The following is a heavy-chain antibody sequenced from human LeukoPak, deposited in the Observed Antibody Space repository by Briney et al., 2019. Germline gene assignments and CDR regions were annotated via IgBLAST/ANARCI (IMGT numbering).Heavy chain of an antibody. CDR3: ARQGYSYGGYYYYYYMDV. CDR2: IYTSGST. CDR1: GGSISSYY. D-gene: IGHD5-18*01. J-gene: IGHJ6*03. V-gene: IGHV4-4*09. Sequence: SETLSLTCTVSGGSISSYYWSWIRQPPGKGLEWIGYIYTSGSTNYNPSLKGRVTISVDTSKNQFSLKLSSVTAADTAVYYCARQGYSYGGYYYYYYMDVWGKGTTVTVSS.